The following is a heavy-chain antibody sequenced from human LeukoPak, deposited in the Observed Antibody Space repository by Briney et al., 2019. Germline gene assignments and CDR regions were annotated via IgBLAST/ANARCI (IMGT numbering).Heavy chain of an antibody. J-gene: IGHJ4*02. V-gene: IGHV1-18*01. CDR3: ARDLPYGSSDRTPFDY. CDR2: ISAYNGNT. CDR1: GYTFTSYG. D-gene: IGHD6-6*01. Sequence: GASVKVSCKASGYTFTSYGISWVRQAPGQGLEWMGWISAYNGNTNYAQKLLGRVTMTTDTSTSTAYMELRSLRSDDTAVYYCARDLPYGSSDRTPFDYWGQGTLVTVSS.